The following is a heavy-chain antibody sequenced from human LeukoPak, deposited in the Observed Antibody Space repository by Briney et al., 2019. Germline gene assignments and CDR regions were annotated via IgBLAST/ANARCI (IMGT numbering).Heavy chain of an antibody. D-gene: IGHD7-27*01. V-gene: IGHV3-53*01. CDR3: ARGRSGYYFDY. CDR2: IYSGGST. Sequence: GGSLRLSCAASGFTVSSNYMSWVRQAPWQGLEWVSVIYSGGSTYYADSVKGRFTISRDNSKNTLYLQMNSLRAEDTAVYYCARGRSGYYFDYWGQGTLVTVSS. J-gene: IGHJ4*02. CDR1: GFTVSSNY.